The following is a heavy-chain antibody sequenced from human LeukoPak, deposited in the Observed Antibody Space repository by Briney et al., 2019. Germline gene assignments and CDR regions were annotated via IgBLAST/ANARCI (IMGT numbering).Heavy chain of an antibody. V-gene: IGHV4-59*01. CDR2: IYYSGST. J-gene: IGHJ4*02. D-gene: IGHD6-13*01. Sequence: SETLSLTCTVSGGSISSYYWSWIRQPPGKGLEWIGYIYYSGSTNYNPSLKSRVTISVDTSKNQFSLKLSSVTAADTAVYYCASFHGSSWYYFDYWGQGTLVTVSS. CDR1: GGSISSYY. CDR3: ASFHGSSWYYFDY.